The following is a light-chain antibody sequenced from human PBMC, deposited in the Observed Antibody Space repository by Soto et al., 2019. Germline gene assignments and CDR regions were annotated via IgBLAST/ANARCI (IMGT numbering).Light chain of an antibody. V-gene: IGKV4-1*01. CDR2: WAS. Sequence: DIVMTQSPDSLAVSLGERATIHCKSSRSVLYRPNNKNYLAWYQQKPGHPPRLLISWASTRESGVPDRFSGSGSGTDFALTITSLQAEDVAVYYGQQYYNNPRTFGQGTKVAI. CDR3: QQYYNNPRT. CDR1: RSVLYRPNNKNY. J-gene: IGKJ1*01.